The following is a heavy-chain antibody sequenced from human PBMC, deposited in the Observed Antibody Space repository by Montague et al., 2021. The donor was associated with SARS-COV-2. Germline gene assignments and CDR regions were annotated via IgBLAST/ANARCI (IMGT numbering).Heavy chain of an antibody. Sequence: PALVKPTKTLTLTCSFSGFSLTTPGVSVGWIRQPPGRALEWLALXDWTHDQYYSRSLRTRLTISPGTSKSQVVLTLTNVDTVDTATYYCARNRLSVFDFWGQGTLVTVSS. CDR2: XDWTHDQ. CDR1: GFSLTTPGVS. CDR3: ARNRLSVFDF. D-gene: IGHD2/OR15-2a*01. V-gene: IGHV2-70*01. J-gene: IGHJ4*02.